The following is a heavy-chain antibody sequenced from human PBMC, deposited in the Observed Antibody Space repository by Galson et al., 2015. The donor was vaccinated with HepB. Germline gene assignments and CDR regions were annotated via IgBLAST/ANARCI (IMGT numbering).Heavy chain of an antibody. CDR1: GFTFSRHG. CDR3: AREDPHVAVAVLDQ. CDR2: IWYDGSNH. J-gene: IGHJ4*02. V-gene: IGHV3-33*01. D-gene: IGHD3-10*02. Sequence: SLRLSCAASGFTFSRHGMHWVRQAPGKGLEWLARIWYDGSNHYYADSVKGRFTISRDNTKNTLFLQLNGVRVEDTAIYYCAREDPHVAVAVLDQWGQGTLVAVSS.